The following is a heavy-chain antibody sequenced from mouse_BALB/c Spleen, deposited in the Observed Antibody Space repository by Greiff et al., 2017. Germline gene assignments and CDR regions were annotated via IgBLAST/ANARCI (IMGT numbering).Heavy chain of an antibody. CDR2: IDPETGGT. Sequence: QVHVKQSGAELVRPGASVTLSCKASGYTFTDYEMHWVKQTPVHGLEWIGAIDPETGGTAYNQKFKGKATLTADKSSSTAYMELRSLTSEDSAVYYCTKGNYVNWFAYWGQGTLVTVSA. CDR1: GYTFTDYE. J-gene: IGHJ3*01. V-gene: IGHV1-15*01. D-gene: IGHD2-1*01. CDR3: TKGNYVNWFAY.